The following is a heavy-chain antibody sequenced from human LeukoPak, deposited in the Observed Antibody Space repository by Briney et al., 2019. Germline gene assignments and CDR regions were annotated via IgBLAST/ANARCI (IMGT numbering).Heavy chain of an antibody. V-gene: IGHV4-59*01. D-gene: IGHD1-26*01. Sequence: SETLSLTCTVSGGSINSNYWSWIRQPPEKGLEWIGYISYSGSTNYNPSLKSRVTISLDTSKSQFSLNLNSVTAADTAVYYCARGRQVGNTGYFFDYWGQGTLVTVSS. J-gene: IGHJ4*02. CDR1: GGSINSNY. CDR2: ISYSGST. CDR3: ARGRQVGNTGYFFDY.